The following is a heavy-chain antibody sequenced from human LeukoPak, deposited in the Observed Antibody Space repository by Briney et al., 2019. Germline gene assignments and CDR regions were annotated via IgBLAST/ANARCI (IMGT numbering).Heavy chain of an antibody. D-gene: IGHD3-9*01. J-gene: IGHJ3*02. CDR3: AAFDYAFNI. CDR2: IYYTGST. CDR1: GASISSYY. Sequence: PSETLSLTCSVSGASISSYYWSWIRQPPGKGLEWIGYIYYTGSTNYNPSLKSRVTISVDTSKNQFSLKLSSVTAADTAVYYCAAFDYAFNIWGQGTMVTVSS. V-gene: IGHV4-59*01.